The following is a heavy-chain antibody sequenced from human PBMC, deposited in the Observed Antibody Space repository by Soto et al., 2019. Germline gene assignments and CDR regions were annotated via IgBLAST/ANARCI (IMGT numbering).Heavy chain of an antibody. CDR3: ARYPFRTGTTYYYYYGMDV. J-gene: IGHJ6*02. CDR2: MNPNSGNT. Sequence: ASVKVSCKASGYTFTSYDINWVRQATGQGLEWMGWMNPNSGNTGYAQKFQGRVTMTRNTSISTAYMELSSLRSEDTAMYYCARYPFRTGTTYYYYYGMDVWGQGTTVTVSS. V-gene: IGHV1-8*01. D-gene: IGHD1-1*01. CDR1: GYTFTSYD.